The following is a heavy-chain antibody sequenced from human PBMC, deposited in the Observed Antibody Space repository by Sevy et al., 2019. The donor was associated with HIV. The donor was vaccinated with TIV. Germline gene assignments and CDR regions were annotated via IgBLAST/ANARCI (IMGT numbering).Heavy chain of an antibody. J-gene: IGHJ6*02. CDR3: AKGDTSIRYYYYGMDV. CDR1: GFTFTGST. D-gene: IGHD6-13*01. V-gene: IGHV3-73*01. Sequence: GGSLRLSCAASGFTFTGSTMYWVRQASGKGLEWVARIRSRAKTYATAYAASVKGRFTISRHDSRNTAYLQMNSLRAEDTALYYCAKGDTSIRYYYYGMDVWGQRTAVTVSS. CDR2: IRSRAKTYAT.